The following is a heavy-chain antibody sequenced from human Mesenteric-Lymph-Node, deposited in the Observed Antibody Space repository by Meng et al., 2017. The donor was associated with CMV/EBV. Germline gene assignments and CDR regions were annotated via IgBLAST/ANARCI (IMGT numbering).Heavy chain of an antibody. CDR1: RDSFSGYY. V-gene: IGHV4-34*01. Sequence: SETLSLTCAVYRDSFSGYYWNWIRQPPGMGLEWIGEINHSGRTNYNPSLKSRVTMSVDTSKNQISLKMRSGTAADTAVYYCARGGYSSSWAQYNWFDPWGQGTLVTVSS. CDR2: INHSGRT. CDR3: ARGGYSSSWAQYNWFDP. D-gene: IGHD6-13*01. J-gene: IGHJ5*02.